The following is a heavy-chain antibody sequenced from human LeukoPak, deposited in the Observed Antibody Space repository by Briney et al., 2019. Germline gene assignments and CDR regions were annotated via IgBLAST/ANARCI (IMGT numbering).Heavy chain of an antibody. CDR2: IYYSGST. Sequence: SETLSLTCTVSGGSISSYYWSWIRQPPGKGLEWIGYIYYSGSTNYNPSLKSRVTISVDTSKNQFSLKLSSVTAADTAVYYCASYGFQGDAFDIWGQGTMVTVSS. CDR1: GGSISSYY. CDR3: ASYGFQGDAFDI. D-gene: IGHD3-3*01. V-gene: IGHV4-59*01. J-gene: IGHJ3*02.